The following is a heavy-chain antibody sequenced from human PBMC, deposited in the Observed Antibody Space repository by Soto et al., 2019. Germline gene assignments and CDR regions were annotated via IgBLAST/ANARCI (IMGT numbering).Heavy chain of an antibody. D-gene: IGHD6-13*01. CDR2: TYYRSKWYN. CDR1: GDSVSSNSAA. CDR3: ARDSPGIAAAGPYYYFDY. V-gene: IGHV6-1*01. J-gene: IGHJ4*02. Sequence: PSQTLSLTCAISGDSVSSNSAAWNWIRQSPSRGLEWLGRTYYRSKWYNDYAVSVKSRITINPDTSKNQFSLQLNSVTPEDTAVYYCARDSPGIAAAGPYYYFDYWGQGTLVTVSS.